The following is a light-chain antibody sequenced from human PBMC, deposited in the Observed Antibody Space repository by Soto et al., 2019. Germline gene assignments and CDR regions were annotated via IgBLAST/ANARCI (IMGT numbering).Light chain of an antibody. V-gene: IGLV2-11*01. J-gene: IGLJ1*01. CDR2: DVS. CDR1: SSDVGGYNY. Sequence: QSALTQPRSVSGSRGQSVTISCTGTSSDVGGYNYVSWYQQHPGKAPKVMIYDVSERPSGVPDRFSGSKSGNTASLTISGLQAEDEADFYCCSYAGSPRYVLGTGTKVPVL. CDR3: CSYAGSPRYV.